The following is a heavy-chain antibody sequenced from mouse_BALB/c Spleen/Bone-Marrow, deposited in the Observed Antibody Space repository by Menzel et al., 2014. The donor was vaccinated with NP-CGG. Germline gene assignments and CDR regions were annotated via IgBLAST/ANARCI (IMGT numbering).Heavy chain of an antibody. CDR2: ISSGSSTI. J-gene: IGHJ4*01. Sequence: DVKLVESGGGLAQPGGSRKLSCAASGFTFSSFGMHWVRQAPEKGLEWVAYISSGSSTIYYADTVKGRFTISRDNPKNTLFLQMTSLGPENTAMYYCVRSYDSYAMAFWGQGTSVTVSS. CDR3: VRSYDSYAMAF. V-gene: IGHV5-17*02. CDR1: GFTFSSFG.